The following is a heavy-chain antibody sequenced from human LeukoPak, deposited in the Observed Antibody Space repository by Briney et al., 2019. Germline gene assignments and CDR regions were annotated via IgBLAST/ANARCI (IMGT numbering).Heavy chain of an antibody. CDR2: INHSGST. V-gene: IGHV4-34*01. Sequence: PSETLSLTCAVYGGSFSGYYWSWIRQPSGKGLEWIGEINHSGSTNYNPSLKSRVTISVDTSKNQFSLKLSSVTAADAAVYYCARTYCSSTSCYGFFDYWGQGTLVTVSS. D-gene: IGHD2-2*01. J-gene: IGHJ4*02. CDR1: GGSFSGYY. CDR3: ARTYCSSTSCYGFFDY.